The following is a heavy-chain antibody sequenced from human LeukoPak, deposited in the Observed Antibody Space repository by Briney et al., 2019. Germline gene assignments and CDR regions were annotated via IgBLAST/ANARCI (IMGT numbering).Heavy chain of an antibody. CDR2: INHSGST. CDR1: GGSFSDYY. D-gene: IGHD3-22*01. Sequence: SETLSLTCAVYGGSFSDYYWSWIRQPPGKGLEWIGEINHSGSTNYNPSLKSRVTISVDTSKNQFSLKLSSVTAADTAVYYCARREFYYDSSGYYLDNWGQGTLVTVSS. J-gene: IGHJ4*02. V-gene: IGHV4-34*01. CDR3: ARREFYYDSSGYYLDN.